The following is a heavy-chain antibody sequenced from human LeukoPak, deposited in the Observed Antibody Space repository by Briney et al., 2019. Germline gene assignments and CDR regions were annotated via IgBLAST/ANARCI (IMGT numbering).Heavy chain of an antibody. Sequence: ASVKVSCKASGYTFTSYDINWVRQATGQGLEWMGWMNPNSGNTGYAQKFQGRVTMTRNTSISTAYMELSSLRSEDTAVYYCAREGKDIWYYYYYMDVWGKGTTVTVSS. CDR3: AREGKDIWYYYYYMDV. V-gene: IGHV1-8*01. CDR1: GYTFTSYD. D-gene: IGHD3-16*01. CDR2: MNPNSGNT. J-gene: IGHJ6*03.